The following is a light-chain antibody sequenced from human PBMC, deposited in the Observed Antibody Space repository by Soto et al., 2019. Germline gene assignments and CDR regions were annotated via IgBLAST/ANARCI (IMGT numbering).Light chain of an antibody. CDR3: SSHTRYNARV. J-gene: IGLJ1*01. CDR1: SSVVGAYDY. CDR2: EVS. Sequence: QSVLTQPASVSGSPGQSIAISCTGTSSVVGAYDYVSWYQQHPDKAPKLMIYEVSNRPSGVSNRFSGSKSVNTATLTISGVQAEDEADYYCSSHTRYNARVFGTGTEVTVL. V-gene: IGLV2-14*03.